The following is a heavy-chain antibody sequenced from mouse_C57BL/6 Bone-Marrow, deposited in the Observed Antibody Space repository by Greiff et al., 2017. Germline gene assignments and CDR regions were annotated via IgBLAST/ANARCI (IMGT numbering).Heavy chain of an antibody. CDR3: TRNGRSTMITTRWYFDV. J-gene: IGHJ1*03. D-gene: IGHD2-4*01. V-gene: IGHV1-15*01. CDR1: GYTFTDYE. Sequence: VQLQQSGAELVRPGASVTLSCKASGYTFTDYEMHWVKQTPVHGLEWIGAIAPETGGPAYNQKFKGKAILTADNSSRTAYMDLRSLTSGDSAVYYCTRNGRSTMITTRWYFDVWGTGTTVTVSS. CDR2: IAPETGGP.